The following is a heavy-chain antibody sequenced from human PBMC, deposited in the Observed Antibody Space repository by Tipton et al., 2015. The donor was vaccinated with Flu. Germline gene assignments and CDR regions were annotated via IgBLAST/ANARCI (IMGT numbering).Heavy chain of an antibody. Sequence: SLRLSCAASGFTFDDHALHWVRQAPGQGLEWVSTISWDSKRIGYGDSVKGRFTISRDNAKNLLFLQMTDLRPEDTAFYYCAKDTGHTNPWYGPDSWGQGTLVTVSS. J-gene: IGHJ5*01. V-gene: IGHV3-9*01. CDR3: AKDTGHTNPWYGPDS. CDR1: GFTFDDHA. D-gene: IGHD6-13*01. CDR2: ISWDSKRI.